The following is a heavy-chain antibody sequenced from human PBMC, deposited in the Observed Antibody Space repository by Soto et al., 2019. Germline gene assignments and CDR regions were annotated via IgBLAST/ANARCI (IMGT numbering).Heavy chain of an antibody. J-gene: IGHJ6*03. CDR1: GFTFDDYG. V-gene: IGHV3-20*01. CDR3: ARDSYDVWSGYYHYYMDV. D-gene: IGHD3-3*01. Sequence: EVQLVESGGGVVRPGGSLRLSCAASGFTFDDYGMSWVRQAPGKGLEWVSGINWNGGSTGYADSVKGRFTISRDNAKNSLYLQMNSLRAEDTALYHCARDSYDVWSGYYHYYMDVWGKGTTVTVSS. CDR2: INWNGGST.